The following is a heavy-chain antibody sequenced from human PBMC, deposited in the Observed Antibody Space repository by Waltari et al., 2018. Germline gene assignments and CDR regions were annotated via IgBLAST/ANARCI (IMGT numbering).Heavy chain of an antibody. D-gene: IGHD2-15*01. CDR2: IYYSWST. J-gene: IGHJ4*02. V-gene: IGHV4-59*11. CDR3: ARGGPSYCSGGDCYPFDY. CDR1: GGSISSHY. Sequence: QVQLQESGPGLVKPSETLSLTCTVSGGSISSHYWSWIRQPPGKGLAWIGYIYYSWSTNCNPTLTSRVTIPVDTSKNQFSLKLSSVTAADTAVYYCARGGPSYCSGGDCYPFDYWGQGTLVTVSS.